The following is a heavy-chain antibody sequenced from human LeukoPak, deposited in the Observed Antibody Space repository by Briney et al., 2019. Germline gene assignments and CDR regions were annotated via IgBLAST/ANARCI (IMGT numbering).Heavy chain of an antibody. CDR3: ARVRCSGGSCYSLSISDY. V-gene: IGHV4-34*01. CDR2: INHSGST. D-gene: IGHD2-15*01. J-gene: IGHJ4*02. Sequence: PSETLSLTCAVYGGSFSGYYWSWIRQPPGKGLEWIGEINHSGSTNYNPSLKSRVTISVDTSKNQFSLKLSSVTAADTAVYYCARVRCSGGSCYSLSISDYWGQGTLVTVSS. CDR1: GGSFSGYY.